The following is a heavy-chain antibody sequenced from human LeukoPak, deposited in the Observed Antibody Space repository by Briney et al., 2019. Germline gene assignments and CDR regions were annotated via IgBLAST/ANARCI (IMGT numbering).Heavy chain of an antibody. V-gene: IGHV3-21*01. CDR3: ARDLRGAPDY. Sequence: GGSLRLSCAASGFTFSSYSMNWVRQAPGKGLEWVSSISSSSGYIYYADSVKGRFTISRDNAKNSLYLQMNSLRAEDTAVYYCARDLRGAPDYWGQGTLVTVSS. CDR2: ISSSSGYI. D-gene: IGHD1-26*01. CDR1: GFTFSSYS. J-gene: IGHJ4*02.